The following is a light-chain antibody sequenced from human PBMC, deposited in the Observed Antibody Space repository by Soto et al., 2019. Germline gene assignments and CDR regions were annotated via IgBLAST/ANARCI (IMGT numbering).Light chain of an antibody. J-gene: IGKJ3*01. CDR1: QSIGSW. V-gene: IGKV1-5*01. CDR3: QQYNSYLT. Sequence: DIQMTQSPSTLSASVGDRVTITCRASQSIGSWLAWYQQKPGKAPKLLIYDASSLESGVPSRFSGSGSGTEFTLTISSPQPDDFATYYCQQYNSYLTFGPGTKVDIK. CDR2: DAS.